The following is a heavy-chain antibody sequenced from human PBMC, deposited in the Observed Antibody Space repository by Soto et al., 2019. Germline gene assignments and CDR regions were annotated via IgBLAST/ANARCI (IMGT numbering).Heavy chain of an antibody. CDR1: GGTSTSYA. CDR3: NRGSEYDFWSGYL. J-gene: IGHJ4*02. D-gene: IGHD3-3*01. V-gene: IGHV1-69*06. CDR2: IVPMFGTS. Sequence: QARLVQSGAEVRKPGSSVKVSCKVTGGTSTSYAINWVRQAPGQGLEWMGGIVPMFGTSKYAQKFQGRVTITADRSTNIAYMEFRGLRSEDTSVYYCNRGSEYDFWSGYLWGQGTLVSVSS.